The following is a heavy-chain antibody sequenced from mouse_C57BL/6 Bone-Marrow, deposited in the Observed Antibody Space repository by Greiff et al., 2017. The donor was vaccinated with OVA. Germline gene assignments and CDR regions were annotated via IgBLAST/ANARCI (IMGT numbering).Heavy chain of an antibody. CDR2: IYPGGGYT. V-gene: IGHV1-76*01. Sequence: VQLQQSGAELVRPGASVKLSCTASGYTFTDYYITWVRQSPGQGLEWIARIYPGGGYTYYPEKFKGKATLTADKSSSTAYMQLSSLTSEDSDVYVCDYCSSYPGWYFDVWGKGTTVTVSA. D-gene: IGHD1-1*01. J-gene: IGHJ1*03. CDR1: GYTFTDYY. CDR3: DYCSSYPGWYFDV.